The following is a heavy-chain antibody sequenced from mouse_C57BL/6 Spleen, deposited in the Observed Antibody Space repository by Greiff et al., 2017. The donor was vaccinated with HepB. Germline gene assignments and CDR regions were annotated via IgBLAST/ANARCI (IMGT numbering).Heavy chain of an antibody. CDR3: ARGFHFAY. J-gene: IGHJ3*01. Sequence: VQLQQSGAELARPGASVKLSCKASGYTFTSYGISWVKQSTGQGLEWIGEIYPRSGNTYYNEKFKGKATLTADKSSSTAYMELRRLTSEDSGVYFCARGFHFAYWGQGTLVTVSA. V-gene: IGHV1-81*01. CDR1: GYTFTSYG. CDR2: IYPRSGNT.